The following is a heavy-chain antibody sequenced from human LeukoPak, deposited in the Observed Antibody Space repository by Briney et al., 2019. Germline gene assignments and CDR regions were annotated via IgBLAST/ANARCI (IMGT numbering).Heavy chain of an antibody. CDR2: IIPIFGTA. J-gene: IGHJ5*02. CDR1: GGTVSSYA. CDR3: ARGGEIQLWLRGGYNWFDP. Sequence: SVTVSCTASGGTVSSYAISWVRQAPGQGLEWMGGIIPIFGTANYAQKFQGRVTITADESTSTAYMELSSLRSEDTAVYYCARGGEIQLWLRGGYNWFDPWGQGTLVTVSS. V-gene: IGHV1-69*13. D-gene: IGHD5-18*01.